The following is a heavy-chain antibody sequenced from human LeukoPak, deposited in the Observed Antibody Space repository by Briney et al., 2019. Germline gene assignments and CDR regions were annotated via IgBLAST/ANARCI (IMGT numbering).Heavy chain of an antibody. J-gene: IGHJ4*02. Sequence: GGSLRLSCAASGFTFTNYAMSWVRQAPGKGLGWVSSISSGGGASYFADSVQGRFTISRDNSKNTLYMQMNSLRAEDTAVYYCAKCMSATGVCLNFDSWGQGILVTVSS. CDR1: GFTFTNYA. CDR2: ISSGGGAS. V-gene: IGHV3-23*01. CDR3: AKCMSATGVCLNFDS. D-gene: IGHD2-8*01.